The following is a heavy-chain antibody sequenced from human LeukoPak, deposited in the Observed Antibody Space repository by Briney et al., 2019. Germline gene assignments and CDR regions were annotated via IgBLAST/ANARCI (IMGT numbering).Heavy chain of an antibody. V-gene: IGHV1-69*13. D-gene: IGHD3-22*01. Sequence: SVKVSCKASGYTFTSYGISWVRQAPGQGLEWMGGIIPIFGTANYAQKFQGRVTITADESTSTAYMELSSLRSEDTAVYYCASPDYDSSGYYLFLWGQGTLVTVSS. CDR2: IIPIFGTA. CDR3: ASPDYDSSGYYLFL. J-gene: IGHJ4*02. CDR1: GYTFTSYG.